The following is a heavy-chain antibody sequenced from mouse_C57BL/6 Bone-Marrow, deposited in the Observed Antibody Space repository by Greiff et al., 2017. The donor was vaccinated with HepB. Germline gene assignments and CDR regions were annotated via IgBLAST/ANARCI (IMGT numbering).Heavy chain of an antibody. J-gene: IGHJ1*03. V-gene: IGHV2-9-1*01. D-gene: IGHD3-2*02. CDR1: GFSLTSYA. CDR2: IWTGGGT. Sequence: VMLVESGPGLVAPSQSLSITCTVSGFSLTSYAISWVRQPPGKGLEWLGVIWTGGGTNYNSALKSRLSISKDNSKSQVFLKMNSLQTDDTARYYCARNRDSSGSGNWYIDVWGTETTVTVSS. CDR3: ARNRDSSGSGNWYIDV.